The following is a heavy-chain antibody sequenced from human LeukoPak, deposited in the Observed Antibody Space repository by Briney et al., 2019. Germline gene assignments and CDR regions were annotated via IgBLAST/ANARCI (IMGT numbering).Heavy chain of an antibody. Sequence: GGSLRLSCAASGFTFDDYAMHWVRQAPGKGLEWVSGISWNSGSIGYADSVKGQFTISRDNAKNSLYLQMNSLRAEDTALYYCAKDTKLWFGVSNAFDIWGQGTMVTVSS. CDR1: GFTFDDYA. D-gene: IGHD3-10*01. J-gene: IGHJ3*02. CDR3: AKDTKLWFGVSNAFDI. V-gene: IGHV3-9*01. CDR2: ISWNSGSI.